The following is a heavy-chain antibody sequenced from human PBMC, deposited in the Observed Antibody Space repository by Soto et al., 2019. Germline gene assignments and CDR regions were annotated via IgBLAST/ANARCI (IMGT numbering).Heavy chain of an antibody. Sequence: ASVKVSCKASGYTFTSYGISWVRQAPGQGLEWLGWISTYNGNTNSAPRLQGRLTLTTDTSTNTAYMELNSLRAEDTAVYYCARDFGSLGATIDYWGQGTLVTVSS. J-gene: IGHJ4*02. V-gene: IGHV1-18*04. CDR2: ISTYNGNT. CDR1: GYTFTSYG. D-gene: IGHD1-26*01. CDR3: ARDFGSLGATIDY.